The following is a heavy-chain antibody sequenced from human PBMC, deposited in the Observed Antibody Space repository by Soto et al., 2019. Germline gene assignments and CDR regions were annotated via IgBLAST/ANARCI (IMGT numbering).Heavy chain of an antibody. J-gene: IGHJ4*02. Sequence: QVQLVESGGGLVKPGGSLRLSCAASGFTFSDYYMSGIRQAPGQGLEWVSDISSSGSTIYYADSVKGRFTISRDNGKNSLYLQMNSLRAEDTAVYYFARVEGLAALDYWGQGTLVTVSS. V-gene: IGHV3-11*01. CDR1: GFTFSDYY. CDR2: ISSSGSTI. D-gene: IGHD6-6*01. CDR3: ARVEGLAALDY.